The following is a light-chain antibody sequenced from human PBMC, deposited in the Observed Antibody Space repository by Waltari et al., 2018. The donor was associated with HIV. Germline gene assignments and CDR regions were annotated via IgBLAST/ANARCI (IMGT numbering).Light chain of an antibody. CDR1: NSNIGNNY. CDR3: GTWDSSLNPGGV. Sequence: QSVLTQPPSVSAAPGQKVTIPCSGRNSNIGNNYVFWYQQHPGTAPKLLIYDNNKRPSGIPDRFSASKSGTSATLGITGLQTGDEAEYYCGTWDSSLNPGGVFGGGTKLTVL. CDR2: DNN. J-gene: IGLJ3*02. V-gene: IGLV1-51*01.